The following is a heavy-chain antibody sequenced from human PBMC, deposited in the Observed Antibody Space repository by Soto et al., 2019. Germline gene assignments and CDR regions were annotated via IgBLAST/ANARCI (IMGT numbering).Heavy chain of an antibody. D-gene: IGHD3-9*01. CDR1: GGSISSGGYS. Sequence: QLQLQESGSGLVKPSQTLSLSCAVSGGSISSGGYSWNWIRQAPGKGMEWIGYIYHSGSTYYNQSLKSRVTIAVDKSNNQFSLKLTSVTDAETAVYFCARDSLTGYDFDSWGQGALVTVSS. CDR3: ARDSLTGYDFDS. CDR2: IYHSGST. V-gene: IGHV4-30-2*01. J-gene: IGHJ4*02.